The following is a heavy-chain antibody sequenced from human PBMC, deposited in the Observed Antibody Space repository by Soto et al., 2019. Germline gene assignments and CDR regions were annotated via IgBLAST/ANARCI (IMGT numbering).Heavy chain of an antibody. CDR2: IYCDGNK. V-gene: IGHV2-5*02. CDR3: AHAPGWLQFDY. J-gene: IGHJ4*02. CDR1: GFSLSTSGVG. Sequence: SCPTLSGPTPPLTLTCSFTGFSLSTSGVGVDWIRQPPGKALESLAPIYCDGNKRYSPSLYSRLTNTKDTSKNQVDLTMSNMDPVDTATYFCAHAPGWLQFDYWGQGTLVTVSS. D-gene: IGHD5-12*01.